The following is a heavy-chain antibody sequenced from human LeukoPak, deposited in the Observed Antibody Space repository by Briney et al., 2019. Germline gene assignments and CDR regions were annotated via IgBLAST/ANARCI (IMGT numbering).Heavy chain of an antibody. CDR3: AIIGVYYDTA. Sequence: ASVKVSCKASGYTFTSYAMHWVRQAPGQRLEWMGWISAYNGNTNYAQKLQGRVTITRDTSASTAYMELSSLRSEDTAVYYCAIIGVYYDTAWGQGTLVTVSS. V-gene: IGHV1-3*01. CDR1: GYTFTSYA. J-gene: IGHJ5*02. CDR2: ISAYNGNT. D-gene: IGHD3-22*01.